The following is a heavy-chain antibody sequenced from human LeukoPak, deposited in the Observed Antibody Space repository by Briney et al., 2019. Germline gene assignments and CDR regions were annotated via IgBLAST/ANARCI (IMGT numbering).Heavy chain of an antibody. CDR1: GYTFTYYG. V-gene: IGHV1-18*01. Sequence: ASVKVSCKASGYTFTYYGISWVRQSPGQGLEWMGWISADNGNTNYAQKFQGRVIMTTDTATSTAYMELRSLRSDDTAVYYCARSGSVGSFGYMDVWGKGTTVTVSS. CDR3: ARSGSVGSFGYMDV. CDR2: ISADNGNT. J-gene: IGHJ6*03. D-gene: IGHD1-26*01.